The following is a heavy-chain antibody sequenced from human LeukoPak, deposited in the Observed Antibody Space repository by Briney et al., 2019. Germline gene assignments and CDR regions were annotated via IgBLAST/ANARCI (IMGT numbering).Heavy chain of an antibody. J-gene: IGHJ4*02. D-gene: IGHD2-2*01. CDR2: INPNSGDT. CDR1: GYTFTGYY. CDR3: ARDRYCTTTRCSDY. V-gene: IGHV1-2*02. Sequence: GASVKVSCKASGYTFTGYYIHWVRQAPGQGLEWMGWINPNSGDTNYAQKFQGRVTMTRDTSISTAYMELSRLRSDDTAVYYCARDRYCTTTRCSDYWGQGTLVTVSS.